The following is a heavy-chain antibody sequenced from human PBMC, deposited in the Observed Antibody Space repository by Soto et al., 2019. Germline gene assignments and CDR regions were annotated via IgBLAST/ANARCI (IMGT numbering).Heavy chain of an antibody. CDR3: ASGFDDRVSGFGELRDNWFDP. CDR1: GGSISSGGYY. J-gene: IGHJ5*02. D-gene: IGHD3-10*01. V-gene: IGHV4-31*03. Sequence: SETLSLTCTVSGGSISSGGYYWSWIRQHPGKGLEWIGYIYYSGSTYYNPSLKSRVTISVDTSKNQFSLKLSSVTAADTAVYYCASGFDDRVSGFGELRDNWFDPWGQGTLVTVSS. CDR2: IYYSGST.